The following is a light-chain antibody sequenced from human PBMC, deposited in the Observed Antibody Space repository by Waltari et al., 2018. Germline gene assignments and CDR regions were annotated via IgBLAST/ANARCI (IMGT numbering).Light chain of an antibody. Sequence: IVMTQSRAALNVSPGERATLSCTASHYIRNNLAWYQHKPGQPPRLLISGASTRATGVPARFSGSGSGTEFSLTISSLQSEDSAIYFCQQYNTWPPSTFGQGTKLEIK. V-gene: IGKV3-15*01. CDR2: GAS. CDR1: HYIRNN. J-gene: IGKJ2*02. CDR3: QQYNTWPPST.